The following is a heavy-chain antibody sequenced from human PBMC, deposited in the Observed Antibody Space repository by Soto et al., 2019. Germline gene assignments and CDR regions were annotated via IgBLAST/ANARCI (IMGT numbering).Heavy chain of an antibody. CDR2: ISGYNGNT. D-gene: IGHD2-8*02. Sequence: QVQLVESGAEVKKPGASVKVSCKASGYTFTNYGISWVRQAPGQGLEWMGWISGYNGNTKYAQKFQGRVTMTTDTPTNTAYMDLRSLRSDDTAVYYCAKDEQTWSNPTYPLSHFDLWGHGTLVTVSS. CDR1: GYTFTNYG. V-gene: IGHV1-18*04. CDR3: AKDEQTWSNPTYPLSHFDL. J-gene: IGHJ4*01.